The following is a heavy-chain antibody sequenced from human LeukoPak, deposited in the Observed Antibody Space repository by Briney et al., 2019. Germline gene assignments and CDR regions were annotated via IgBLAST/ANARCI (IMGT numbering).Heavy chain of an antibody. J-gene: IGHJ6*04. CDR1: GFTFSSYE. D-gene: IGHD3-10*01. V-gene: IGHV3-48*03. Sequence: PGGSLRLSCAASGFTFSSYEMNWVRQAPGKGLEWVSYISSSGSTIYYADSVKGRFTISRDNAKNSLYLQMNSLRAEDTAVYYCARDWRFGENDYYYGMDVWGKGTTVTVSS. CDR3: ARDWRFGENDYYYGMDV. CDR2: ISSSGSTI.